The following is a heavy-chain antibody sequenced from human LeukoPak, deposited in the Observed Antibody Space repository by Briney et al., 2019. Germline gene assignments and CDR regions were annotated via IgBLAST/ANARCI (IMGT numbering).Heavy chain of an antibody. D-gene: IGHD6-25*01. J-gene: IGHJ3*02. CDR1: GGSISSYY. Sequence: SETLSLTCTVSGGSISSYYWSWIRQPPGKGLEWIGYIYYSGSTNYNPSLKSRVTISVDTSKNQFSLKLSSVTAADTAVYYCARYGERLEAFDIWGQGTMVTVSS. V-gene: IGHV4-59*01. CDR3: ARYGERLEAFDI. CDR2: IYYSGST.